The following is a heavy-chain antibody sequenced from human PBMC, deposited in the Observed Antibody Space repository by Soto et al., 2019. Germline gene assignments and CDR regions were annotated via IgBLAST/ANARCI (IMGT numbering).Heavy chain of an antibody. CDR2: TYYRSKWYY. Sequence: QVQLQQSGPGLVKPSQTLSLTCAITGDSVSSNSAGWSWVRQSPSRGLEWLGRTYYRSKWYYEYAGSVRGRITINPDTSNNQYALQLNSVTPEETAVYFCARGEQYSGRIFDYWGQGTLVTVSS. J-gene: IGHJ4*01. CDR1: GDSVSSNSAG. CDR3: ARGEQYSGRIFDY. D-gene: IGHD1-26*01. V-gene: IGHV6-1*01.